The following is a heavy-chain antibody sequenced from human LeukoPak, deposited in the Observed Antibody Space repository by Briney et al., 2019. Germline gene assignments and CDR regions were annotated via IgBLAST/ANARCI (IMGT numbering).Heavy chain of an antibody. CDR2: ISSSATTI. D-gene: IGHD7-27*01. CDR3: ARDRWGKYYFDY. J-gene: IGHJ4*02. Sequence: GRSLRLSCAASGFTFSTYFMHWVRQAPGKGLEWVSYISSSATTIYYADSVKGRFTISRDNAKNSLYLQMNNLRAEDTAVYYCARDRWGKYYFDYWGQGTLVTVSS. V-gene: IGHV3-48*04. CDR1: GFTFSTYF.